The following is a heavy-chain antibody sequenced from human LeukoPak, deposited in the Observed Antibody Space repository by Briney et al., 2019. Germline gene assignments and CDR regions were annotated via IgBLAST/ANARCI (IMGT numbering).Heavy chain of an antibody. J-gene: IGHJ4*02. D-gene: IGHD1-26*01. CDR1: GYTLTELS. CDR3: ARDSEVGATSNFVY. Sequence: GASVKVSCKVSGYTLTELSMHWVRQAPGKGLEWMGGFDPEDGETIYAQKFQGRVTMTEDTSTDTAYMELSSLRSEDTAVYYCARDSEVGATSNFVYWGQGTLVTVSS. CDR2: FDPEDGET. V-gene: IGHV1-24*01.